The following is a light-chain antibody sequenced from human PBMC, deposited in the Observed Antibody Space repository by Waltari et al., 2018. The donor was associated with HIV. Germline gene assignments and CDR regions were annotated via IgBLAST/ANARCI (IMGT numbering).Light chain of an antibody. CDR2: EVF. J-gene: IGLJ3*02. Sequence: QSALTQPASVSGSPGQSITISCTGTSSDVGAYKFVSWYQQHPGKAPKLIIFEVFFRPSGFSDRFSGSKSGDTASLTISALRAEDEGDYFCSSYSTRGFVLFGGGTKVTVL. CDR1: SSDVGAYKF. CDR3: SSYSTRGFVL. V-gene: IGLV2-14*01.